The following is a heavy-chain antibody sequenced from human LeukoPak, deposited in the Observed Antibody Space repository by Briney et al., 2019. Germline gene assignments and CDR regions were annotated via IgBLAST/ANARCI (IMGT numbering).Heavy chain of an antibody. CDR3: ARDPRLSSSWQFDY. CDR2: IYYGGST. J-gene: IGHJ4*02. V-gene: IGHV4-39*07. D-gene: IGHD6-13*01. Sequence: KASETLSLTCTVSGGSISSSSYYWGWIRQSPGKGLEWIGNIYYGGSTYYNPSLKSRVTISIDTSKNQFSLNLSSVTAADTAVYYCARDPRLSSSWQFDYWGQGTLVTVSS. CDR1: GGSISSSSYY.